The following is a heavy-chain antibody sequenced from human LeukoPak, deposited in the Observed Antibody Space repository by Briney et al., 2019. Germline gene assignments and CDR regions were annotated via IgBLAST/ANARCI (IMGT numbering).Heavy chain of an antibody. Sequence: GGSLRLSCATSGFTFSTAWFSWVRQAPGEGLEWLGRIRSDGTTDYAAPVKGRFTISRDCAKATIHLQMNSLKTEDTGIYYCTTVSHFYLGGQGTLVTVSS. CDR2: IRSDGTT. D-gene: IGHD2/OR15-2a*01. CDR1: GFTFSTAW. CDR3: TTVSHFYL. J-gene: IGHJ4*02. V-gene: IGHV3-15*01.